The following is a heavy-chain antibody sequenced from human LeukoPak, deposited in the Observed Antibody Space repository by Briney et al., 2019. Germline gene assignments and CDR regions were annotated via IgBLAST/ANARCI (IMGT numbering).Heavy chain of an antibody. D-gene: IGHD3-22*01. Sequence: PGGYLRLSCAASGFTFSSYWMHWVRQAPGKGLVWVSRINSDGSSRSYVDSVKGRFTISRDNAKNTLYLQMNSLRAEDTAVYYCARARYYYDSSGYYPDYWGQGTLVTVSS. V-gene: IGHV3-74*01. CDR3: ARARYYYDSSGYYPDY. CDR1: GFTFSSYW. J-gene: IGHJ4*02. CDR2: INSDGSSR.